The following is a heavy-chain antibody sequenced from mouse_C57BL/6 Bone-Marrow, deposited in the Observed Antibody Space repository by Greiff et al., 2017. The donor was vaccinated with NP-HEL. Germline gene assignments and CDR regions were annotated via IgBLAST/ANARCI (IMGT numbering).Heavy chain of an antibody. J-gene: IGHJ3*01. CDR3: ARWGSSGYGFAY. CDR1: GYTFTSYW. D-gene: IGHD3-2*02. Sequence: VQLQQPGAELVRPGTSVKLSCKASGYTFTSYWMHWVKQRPGQGLEWIGVIDPSDSYTNYNQKFKGKATLTVDTSSSTAYMQLSSLTSEDSAVYYCARWGSSGYGFAYWGQGTLVTVSA. V-gene: IGHV1-59*01. CDR2: IDPSDSYT.